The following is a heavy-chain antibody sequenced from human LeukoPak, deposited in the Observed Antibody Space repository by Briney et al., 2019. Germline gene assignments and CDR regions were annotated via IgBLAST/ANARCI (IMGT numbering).Heavy chain of an antibody. J-gene: IGHJ3*02. CDR1: GGSISSYY. CDR3: ARDLRFGYYYHHDAFDI. D-gene: IGHD2-15*01. Sequence: PSETLSLTCTVSGGSISSYYWSWIRQPPGKGLEWIGYIYYSGSTNYNPSLKSRVTISADTSKNQFSLKLSSVTAADTAVYYCARDLRFGYYYHHDAFDIWGQGTMVTVSS. CDR2: IYYSGST. V-gene: IGHV4-59*01.